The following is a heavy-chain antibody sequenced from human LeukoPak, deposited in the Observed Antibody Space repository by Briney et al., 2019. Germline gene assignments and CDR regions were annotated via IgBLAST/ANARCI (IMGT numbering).Heavy chain of an antibody. CDR2: INPSSGGT. Sequence: ASVKVSCKALGYTFTGYYMHWVRQAPGQGLEWMGWINPSSGGTNYAQKFQGRVTITADKSTSTAYMELSSLRSEDTAVYYCASPGDSSGYYSKYYFDYWGQGTLVTVSS. D-gene: IGHD3-22*01. CDR1: GYTFTGYY. CDR3: ASPGDSSGYYSKYYFDY. J-gene: IGHJ4*02. V-gene: IGHV1-2*02.